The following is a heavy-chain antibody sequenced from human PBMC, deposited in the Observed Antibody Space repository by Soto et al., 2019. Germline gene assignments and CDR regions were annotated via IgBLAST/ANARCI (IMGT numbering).Heavy chain of an antibody. D-gene: IGHD4-4*01. J-gene: IGHJ2*01. Sequence: QVQLVEPGGGVVQPGRSLRLSCAASGFTFSSYAMHWVRQAPGKGLEWVAVISYDGSNKYYTDSVKGRFTISRDNSKNTLYLQMNSLRAEDTAVYYCARPLWRDDYTRGYFDLWGRGTLVTVSS. CDR3: ARPLWRDDYTRGYFDL. V-gene: IGHV3-30-3*01. CDR2: ISYDGSNK. CDR1: GFTFSSYA.